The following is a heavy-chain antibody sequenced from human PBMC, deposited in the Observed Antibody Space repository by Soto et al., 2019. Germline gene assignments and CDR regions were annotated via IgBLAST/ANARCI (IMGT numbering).Heavy chain of an antibody. Sequence: DVQLVESGGGLIQPGESLRLSCAAFGLTVSGKKYVAWVRQAPGKGLEWVSALYDVDGSFYADSAKGRFTTSIDSSKTTVYLQMNGLTRDYTAVYYCASWHEREHAYDVWGQGTTVTVSS. CDR2: LYDVDGS. CDR3: ASWHEREHAYDV. V-gene: IGHV3-53*01. CDR1: GLTVSGKKY. J-gene: IGHJ3*01. D-gene: IGHD1-1*01.